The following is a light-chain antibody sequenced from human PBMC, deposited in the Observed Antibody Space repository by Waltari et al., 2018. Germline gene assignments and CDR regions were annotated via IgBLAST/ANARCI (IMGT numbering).Light chain of an antibody. J-gene: IGKJ3*01. V-gene: IGKV3-15*01. Sequence: EIVMTQSPATLSVSPGDGATLSCRASQSVNSNLAWYQQKPGQAPRLLVYGTSTRATGIPARFSCSGSGTEFNLTISSLQSEDFAVYYCQQYHNWPFTFGPGIKVDIK. CDR3: QQYHNWPFT. CDR1: QSVNSN. CDR2: GTS.